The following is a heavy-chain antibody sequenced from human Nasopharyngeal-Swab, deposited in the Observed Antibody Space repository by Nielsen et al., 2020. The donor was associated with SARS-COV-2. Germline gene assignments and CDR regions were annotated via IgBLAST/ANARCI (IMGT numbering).Heavy chain of an antibody. Sequence: SVKVSCKASGGTFSSHAISWVRQAPGQGLEWMGGIIPIFGTANYAQKFQGRVTITADKSTSTAYMELSSLRSEDTAVYYCARNPVDYDYVWGSYRYRTFDYWGQGTLVTVSS. CDR3: ARNPVDYDYVWGSYRYRTFDY. CDR1: GGTFSSHA. D-gene: IGHD3-16*02. J-gene: IGHJ4*02. V-gene: IGHV1-69*06. CDR2: IIPIFGTA.